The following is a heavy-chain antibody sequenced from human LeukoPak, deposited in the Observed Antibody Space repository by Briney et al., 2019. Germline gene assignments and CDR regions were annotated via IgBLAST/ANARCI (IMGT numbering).Heavy chain of an antibody. Sequence: GGSLRLSYAASGFTFSSYAMSWVRQAPGKGLEWVSAISGSGGSTYYADSVKGRFTISRDNPRNTLYLQMNSLRAEDTAVYFCAKRAVVIRVILVGFHKEAYYFDSWGQGALVTVSS. CDR1: GFTFSSYA. J-gene: IGHJ4*02. V-gene: IGHV3-23*01. CDR2: ISGSGGST. CDR3: AKRAVVIRVILVGFHKEAYYFDS. D-gene: IGHD3-22*01.